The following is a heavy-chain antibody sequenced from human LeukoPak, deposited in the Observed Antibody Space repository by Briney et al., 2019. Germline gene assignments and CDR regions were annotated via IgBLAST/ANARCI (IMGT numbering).Heavy chain of an antibody. CDR1: GGSISSYY. Sequence: KPSETLSLTCTVSGGSISSYYWSWIRQPPGKGLEWVGYIFYTGRTNYNPSLKSRVTISIDPSKNQFSLKLTSVTAADAAVYYCARWRSIIFDYWGQGALVTVSS. CDR2: IFYTGRT. D-gene: IGHD3-16*01. CDR3: ARWRSIIFDY. J-gene: IGHJ4*02. V-gene: IGHV4-59*01.